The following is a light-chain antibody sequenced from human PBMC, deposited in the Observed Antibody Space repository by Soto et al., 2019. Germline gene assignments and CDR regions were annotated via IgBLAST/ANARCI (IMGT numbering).Light chain of an antibody. CDR1: SSDVRSYNL. CDR2: EVT. J-gene: IGLJ2*01. CDR3: CSYAGSSTFVV. V-gene: IGLV2-23*02. Sequence: QSVLTQPASVSGSPGQSITISCTGTSSDVRSYNLVSWYQQYPGKAPKLMIYEVTKRPSGVSNRFSGSKSGNTASLTISGLQAEDEADYYCCSYAGSSTFVVFGGGTKVTVL.